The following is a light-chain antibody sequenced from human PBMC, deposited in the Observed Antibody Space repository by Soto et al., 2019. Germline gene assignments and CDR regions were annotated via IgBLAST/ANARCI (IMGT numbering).Light chain of an antibody. V-gene: IGLV3-21*02. CDR2: DDS. J-gene: IGLJ1*01. Sequence: SYELTQSPSVSVAPGQTVSITCGGYNIGSKSVHWYQQKPGQAPVLVVYDDSDRRSGIPERFSGSNSGNTATLTIIRVEAGDEADYHCLVWDSRSEHYVFGTGTKVTVL. CDR1: NIGSKS. CDR3: LVWDSRSEHYV.